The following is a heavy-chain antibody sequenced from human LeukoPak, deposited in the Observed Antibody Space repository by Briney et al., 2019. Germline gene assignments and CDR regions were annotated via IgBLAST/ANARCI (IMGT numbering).Heavy chain of an antibody. CDR1: GYTFTGYY. CDR2: INPNSGGT. CDR3: ARESGYGEHNYYYYYMDV. Sequence: ASVKVSCKASGYTFTGYYMHWVRQAPGQGLEWMGWINPNSGGTNYAQKFQGRVTMTRDTSISTAYMELSRLRSDDTAVYYCARESGYGEHNYYYYYMDVWGKGTTVTIPS. D-gene: IGHD4-17*01. V-gene: IGHV1-2*02. J-gene: IGHJ6*03.